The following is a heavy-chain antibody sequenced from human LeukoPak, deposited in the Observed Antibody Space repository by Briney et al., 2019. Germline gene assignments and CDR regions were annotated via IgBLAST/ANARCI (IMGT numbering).Heavy chain of an antibody. V-gene: IGHV3-30*18. D-gene: IGHD5-18*01. J-gene: IGHJ4*02. CDR3: AKTKGYSYGYYFDY. CDR1: GFTFSSYA. Sequence: PGGSLRLSCAASGFTFSSYAMHWVRQSLGKGLEWVPVMSYDGFNKYYADSVKGRFTISRDNSKNTLYLQTNSLRAEDTAVYYCAKTKGYSYGYYFDYWGQGTLVTVSS. CDR2: MSYDGFNK.